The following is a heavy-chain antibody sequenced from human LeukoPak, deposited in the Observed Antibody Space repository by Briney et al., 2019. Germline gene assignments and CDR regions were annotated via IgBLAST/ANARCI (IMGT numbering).Heavy chain of an antibody. D-gene: IGHD4-17*01. Sequence: GGPLRLSCAASGFTFSSYGMHWVRQAPGKGLEWVAVIWYDGSNKYYADSVKGRFTISRDNAKNSLFLQMNSLRDEDTAVYYCASSTVTTGSEYFQHWGQGTLVTVSS. CDR1: GFTFSSYG. V-gene: IGHV3-33*01. CDR2: IWYDGSNK. J-gene: IGHJ1*01. CDR3: ASSTVTTGSEYFQH.